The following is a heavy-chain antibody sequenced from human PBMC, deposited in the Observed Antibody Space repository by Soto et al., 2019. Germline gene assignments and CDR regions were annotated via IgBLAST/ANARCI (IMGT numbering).Heavy chain of an antibody. CDR1: GFTFSSYG. Sequence: GGSLRLSCAASGFTFSSYGMHWVRQAPGKGLEWVAVIWYDGSNKYYADSVKGRFTISRDNSKNTLYLQMNSLRAEDTAVYYCARGFDDYGDFYRHYGMDVWGQGTTVTVSS. D-gene: IGHD4-17*01. V-gene: IGHV3-33*01. CDR3: ARGFDDYGDFYRHYGMDV. CDR2: IWYDGSNK. J-gene: IGHJ6*02.